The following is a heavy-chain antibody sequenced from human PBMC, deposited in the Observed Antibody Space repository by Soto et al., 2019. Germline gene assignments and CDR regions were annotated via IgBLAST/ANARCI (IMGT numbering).Heavy chain of an antibody. CDR3: AVTWGSTWYYFDY. Sequence: GGSLRLSCAASGFSFSSYSMTWGRQAPGKGLEWVSTIGGSGGSTYYADSVRGRFTISRDNSKNTLYLQLNSLRAEDTAVYYCAVTWGSTWYYFDYWGQGTLVTVSS. D-gene: IGHD6-13*01. CDR1: GFSFSSYS. CDR2: IGGSGGST. V-gene: IGHV3-23*01. J-gene: IGHJ4*02.